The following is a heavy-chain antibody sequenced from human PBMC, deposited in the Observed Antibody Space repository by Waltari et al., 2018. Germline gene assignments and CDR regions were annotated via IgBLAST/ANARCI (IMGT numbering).Heavy chain of an antibody. CDR2: IYYSGST. CDR1: GGYISSHY. V-gene: IGHV4-59*11. Sequence: QVQLQESGPVLVKPSETLSLTCTVAGGYISSHYWSWIQQPTGKGLEWIGYIYYSGSTNYNPSLKSRVTISVDTSKNQFSLKLSSVTAADTAVYYCARVRLHLGEMRNWYFDLWGRGTLVTVSS. J-gene: IGHJ2*01. CDR3: ARVRLHLGEMRNWYFDL. D-gene: IGHD3-16*01.